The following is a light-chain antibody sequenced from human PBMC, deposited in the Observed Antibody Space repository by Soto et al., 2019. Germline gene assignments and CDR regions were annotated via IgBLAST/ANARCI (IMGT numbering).Light chain of an antibody. CDR3: LQHNNYPPIT. CDR1: QGIRSD. V-gene: IGKV1-17*01. Sequence: DIQMTQSPSSLSASVGDRVTITCRARQGIRSDLAWYQQTPGKAPKRLIYAASSLQSGVPSRFSGSGSGTEFTLTISSLQPEDFATYYCLQHNNYPPITFGQGTRLEIK. J-gene: IGKJ5*01. CDR2: AAS.